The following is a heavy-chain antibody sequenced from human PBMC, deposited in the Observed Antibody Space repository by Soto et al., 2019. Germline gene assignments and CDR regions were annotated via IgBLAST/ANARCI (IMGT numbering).Heavy chain of an antibody. Sequence: SETLSLTCDASGGSISIGTDYWGWIRQPPGKGLEWIGNIHYSGSTNYNPSLKSRLNISVDTSKNQFSLKLTSVTAADTAVYYCARAAIKDHQVAGQPPTSQTLDYWGLGTLVTVSS. CDR1: GGSISIGTDY. CDR3: ARAAIKDHQVAGQPPTSQTLDY. CDR2: IHYSGST. V-gene: IGHV4-39*01. D-gene: IGHD1-26*01. J-gene: IGHJ4*02.